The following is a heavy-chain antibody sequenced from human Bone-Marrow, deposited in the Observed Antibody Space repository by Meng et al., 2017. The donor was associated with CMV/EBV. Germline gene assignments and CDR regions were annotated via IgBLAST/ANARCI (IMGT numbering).Heavy chain of an antibody. V-gene: IGHV4-34*01. CDR1: FSGSY. D-gene: IGHD3-22*01. CDR3: ARGRAAFFTMIVVVSSDYFDY. J-gene: IGHJ4*02. CDR2: IHHSGST. Sequence: FSGSYWSWIRQPPGKGLEWIGEIHHSGSTNYNPSLKSRVTISVDTSKNQFSLKLSSVTAADTAVYYCARGRAAFFTMIVVVSSDYFDYWGQGTLVTVSS.